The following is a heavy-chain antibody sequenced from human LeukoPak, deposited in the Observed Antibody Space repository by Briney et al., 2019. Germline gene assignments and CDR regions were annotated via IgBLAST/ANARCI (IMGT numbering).Heavy chain of an antibody. J-gene: IGHJ4*02. D-gene: IGHD5-18*01. CDR3: ARPRWIQLIDY. Sequence: GGSLRLSCAASGFTFSSYWMSWVRQAPGKGLEWVANIYHDGSEKYYVDSVKGRFTISRDNAKNSLYLQMNSLRAEDTAVYYCARPRWIQLIDYWGQGSLVTVSS. CDR2: IYHDGSEK. V-gene: IGHV3-7*01. CDR1: GFTFSSYW.